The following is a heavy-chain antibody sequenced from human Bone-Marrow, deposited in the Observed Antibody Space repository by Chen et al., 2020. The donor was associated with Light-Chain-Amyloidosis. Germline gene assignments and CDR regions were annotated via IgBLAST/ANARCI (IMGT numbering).Heavy chain of an antibody. Sequence: KISCXTSGYTFTTYGIVWVRQTPGKGLEWMGIIYTRDSETTYNPSFEGHVTISADRSTRTSYXXXXXXXXSDSGXYYCATQHFLGGYPGEWGQGTLVTVSS. CDR3: ATQHFLGGYPGE. D-gene: IGHD5-12*01. CDR1: GYTFTTYG. V-gene: IGHV5-51*01. J-gene: IGHJ4*02. CDR2: IYTRDSET.